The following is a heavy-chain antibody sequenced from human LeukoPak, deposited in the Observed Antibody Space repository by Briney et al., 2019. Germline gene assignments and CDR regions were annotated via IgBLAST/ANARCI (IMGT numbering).Heavy chain of an antibody. CDR2: ISGSGGST. D-gene: IGHD3-10*01. V-gene: IGHV3-23*01. J-gene: IGHJ4*02. CDR3: AREFADYYGSGSYFDY. CDR1: GFTFSSYG. Sequence: GGSLRLSCAASGFTFSSYGMSWVRQAPGKGLEWVSAISGSGGSTYYADSVKGRFTISRDNSKNTLYLQMNSLRAEDTAVYYCAREFADYYGSGSYFDYWGQGTLVTVSS.